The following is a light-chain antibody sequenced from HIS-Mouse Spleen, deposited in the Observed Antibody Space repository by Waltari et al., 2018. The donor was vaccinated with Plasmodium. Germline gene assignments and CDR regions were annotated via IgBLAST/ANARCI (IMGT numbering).Light chain of an antibody. CDR1: RLRSYC. V-gene: IGLV3-19*01. J-gene: IGLJ3*02. CDR3: NSRDSSGNHQV. CDR2: GKN. Sequence: SSELTHDPAVSVALGQTVRITCQGDRLRSYCATWYQQKPGQAPVLVIYGKNNRPSGIKDRFYGSSSGNTAALTISGAQAEDEADYYCNSRDSSGNHQVFGGGTKLTVL.